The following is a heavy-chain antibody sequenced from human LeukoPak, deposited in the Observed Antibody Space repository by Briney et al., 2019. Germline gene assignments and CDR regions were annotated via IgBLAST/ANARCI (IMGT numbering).Heavy chain of an antibody. CDR3: ARGDGSYTIDY. V-gene: IGHV4-61*02. CDR1: GGSISSGSYY. D-gene: IGHD1-26*01. CDR2: IYTSGST. J-gene: IGHJ4*02. Sequence: SETLSLTCTVSGGSISSGSYYWSWIRQPAGKGLEWIGRIYTSGSTNYNPSLKSRVTISVDTSKNQFSLKLSSVTAADTAVYYCARGDGSYTIDYWGQGTLVTVSS.